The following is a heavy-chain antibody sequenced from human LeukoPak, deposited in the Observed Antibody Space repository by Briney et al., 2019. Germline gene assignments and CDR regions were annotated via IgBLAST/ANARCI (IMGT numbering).Heavy chain of an antibody. D-gene: IGHD2-21*01. CDR3: ARGTYTGYIVVPDY. Sequence: TSETLSLTCTVSGGSVSSGSYYWSWIRQPPGKGLEWIGYTYYSGSTNYNPSLKSRVTISVDTSKNQFSLRLSSVTAADTAVYYCARGTYTGYIVVPDYWGQGTLVTVSS. CDR2: TYYSGST. V-gene: IGHV4-61*01. CDR1: GGSVSSGSYY. J-gene: IGHJ4*02.